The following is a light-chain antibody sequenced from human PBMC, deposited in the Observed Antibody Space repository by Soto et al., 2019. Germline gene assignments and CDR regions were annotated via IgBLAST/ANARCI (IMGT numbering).Light chain of an antibody. J-gene: IGKJ2*01. CDR3: MQGTHLPYT. Sequence: DVVMTQSPLSLPVTLGQPASISCRSTQSLVHSDGNTHLNWFQQRPGQSPRRLICKVSNRESGVPDRFSGSASGTDFTLKISRVEAEDVGVYYCMQGTHLPYTFGQGTKLEIK. CDR2: KVS. V-gene: IGKV2-30*02. CDR1: QSLVHSDGNTH.